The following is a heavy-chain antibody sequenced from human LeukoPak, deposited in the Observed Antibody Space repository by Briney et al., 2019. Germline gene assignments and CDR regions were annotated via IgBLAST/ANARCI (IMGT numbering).Heavy chain of an antibody. J-gene: IGHJ6*03. CDR2: ISSSSSYI. D-gene: IGHD2-2*01. Sequence: PGGSLRLSCAASGFTLSSYSMNWVRQAPGKGLEWVSSISSSSSYIYYADSVKGRFTISRDNAKNSLYLQMNSLRAEGTAVYYCARDIVRYCSSTSCQGSYYYYYMDVWGKGTTVTVSS. CDR3: ARDIVRYCSSTSCQGSYYYYYMDV. V-gene: IGHV3-21*01. CDR1: GFTLSSYS.